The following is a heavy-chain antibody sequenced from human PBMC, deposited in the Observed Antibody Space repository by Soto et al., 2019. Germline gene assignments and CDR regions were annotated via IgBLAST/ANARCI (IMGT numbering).Heavy chain of an antibody. V-gene: IGHV1-69*02. CDR3: ARCDGSTRDYYGSE. J-gene: IGHJ4*02. CDR2: IIPILGIA. D-gene: IGHD3-10*01. CDR1: GGTFSSYT. Sequence: QVQLVQSGAEVKKPGSSVKVSCKASGGTFSSYTISWVRQAPGQGLEWMGRIIPILGIANYAQKFQGRVTITADKSTSTAYMELSSLRSEDTAVYYCARCDGSTRDYYGSEWGQGTLVTVSS.